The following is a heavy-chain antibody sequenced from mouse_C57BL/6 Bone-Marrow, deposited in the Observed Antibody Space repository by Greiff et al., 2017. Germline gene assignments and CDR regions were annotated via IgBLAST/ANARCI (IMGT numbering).Heavy chain of an antibody. D-gene: IGHD3-2*02. J-gene: IGHJ2*01. Sequence: QVQLQQPGAELVRPGTSVKLSCKASGYTFTSYWMHWVKQRPGQGLEWIGVIDPSDSYTNYNQNFKGKATLTVDTSSSTAYMQLSILTSEDAAVYYCTRGALDSSGYLDYWGQGTTLTVSS. V-gene: IGHV1-59*01. CDR2: IDPSDSYT. CDR1: GYTFTSYW. CDR3: TRGALDSSGYLDY.